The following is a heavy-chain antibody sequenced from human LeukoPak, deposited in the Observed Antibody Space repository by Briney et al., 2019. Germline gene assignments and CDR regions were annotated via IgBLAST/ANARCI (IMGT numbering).Heavy chain of an antibody. D-gene: IGHD5-12*01. CDR1: GFTFSDYY. J-gene: IGHJ5*02. CDR3: ATDASGYFGP. Sequence: GGSLRLSCATSGFTFSDYYMNWLRRAPGRGLEWVSYISNTGSAMYYADSVKGRFTISRDNAKNSVYLQMNSLRAEDTAVYYCATDASGYFGPWGQGTLVTVSS. V-gene: IGHV3-11*01. CDR2: ISNTGSAM.